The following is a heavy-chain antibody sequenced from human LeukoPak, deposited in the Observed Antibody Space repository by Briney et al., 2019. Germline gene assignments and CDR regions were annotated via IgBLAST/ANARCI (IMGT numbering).Heavy chain of an antibody. D-gene: IGHD2/OR15-2a*01. V-gene: IGHV4-59*01. CDR1: GGSISSYY. CDR3: ARGSHFSIW. Sequence: SETLSLTCTVSGGSISSYYWSWVRQPPGKGLEWIGYIYYSGSTNYNPSLKSRVTISVDTSKNQFSLKLSSVTAADTAVYYCARGSHFSIWWGQGTLVTVSS. CDR2: IYYSGST. J-gene: IGHJ4*02.